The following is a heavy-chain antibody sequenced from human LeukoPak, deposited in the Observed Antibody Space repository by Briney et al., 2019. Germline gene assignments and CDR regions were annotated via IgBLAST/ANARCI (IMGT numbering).Heavy chain of an antibody. V-gene: IGHV5-51*01. J-gene: IGHJ4*02. Sequence: GESLKISCKGSGYSFTSYWIGWVRQMPGKGLEWRGIIYPGDSDTRYSPSFQGQVTISADKSISTAYLQWSSLKASDTAMYYCARVPVRYCSSTSCYPLDYWGQGTLVTVSS. CDR3: ARVPVRYCSSTSCYPLDY. D-gene: IGHD2-2*01. CDR1: GYSFTSYW. CDR2: IYPGDSDT.